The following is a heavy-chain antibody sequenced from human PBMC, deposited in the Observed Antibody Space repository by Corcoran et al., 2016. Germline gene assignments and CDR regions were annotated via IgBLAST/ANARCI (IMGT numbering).Heavy chain of an antibody. J-gene: IGHJ5*02. Sequence: QVQLQESGPRLVKPSETLSLTCTVSGGSVSSGSYSWSWIRQPPGKGLEWIGYIYYSGSTNYNPSLKSRVTISVDTSKNQFSLKLSSVTAADTAVYYWASSVEYSSSGCDPWGQGTLVTVSS. D-gene: IGHD6-6*01. CDR1: GGSVSSGSYS. V-gene: IGHV4-61*01. CDR2: IYYSGST. CDR3: ASSVEYSSSGCDP.